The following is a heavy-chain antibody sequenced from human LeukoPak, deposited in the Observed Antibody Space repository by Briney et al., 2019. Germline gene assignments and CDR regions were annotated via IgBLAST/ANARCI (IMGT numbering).Heavy chain of an antibody. J-gene: IGHJ4*02. Sequence: AGGTLRLPCAASGFTFSNYGMNWVRQAPGKGLEWVSGITGRGENTYYADSVKGRFTISRDNSKNALYLQMNSLRAEDTAVYYCARGPSGYHNTGGQGTLVTVSS. CDR1: GFTFSNYG. CDR2: ITGRGENT. D-gene: IGHD5-12*01. V-gene: IGHV3-23*01. CDR3: ARGPSGYHNT.